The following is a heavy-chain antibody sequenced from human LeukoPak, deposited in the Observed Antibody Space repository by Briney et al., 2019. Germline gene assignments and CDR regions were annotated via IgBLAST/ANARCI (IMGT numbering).Heavy chain of an antibody. CDR3: AREGYCSSTSCLDV. V-gene: IGHV4-30-4*08. D-gene: IGHD2-2*01. Sequence: SETLSLTCTVSGGSISSGDYYWSWIRQPPGKGLEWIGYIYYSGSTYYNPSLKSRVTISVDTPKNQFSLKLSSVTAADTAVYYCAREGYCSSTSCLDVWGQGTMVTVSS. J-gene: IGHJ3*01. CDR2: IYYSGST. CDR1: GGSISSGDYY.